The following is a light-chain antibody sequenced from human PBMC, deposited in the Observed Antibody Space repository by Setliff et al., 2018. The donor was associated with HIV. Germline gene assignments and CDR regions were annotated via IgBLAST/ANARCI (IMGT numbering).Light chain of an antibody. Sequence: QSVLTQPASVSGSPGQSITISCIGTVRDIGGYNYVSWYQQHPGKAPKLIIYGVTKRSSGVSTRFSGSKAGTTASLTISGLQAEDEADYYCSSYTSTSAYVFGTGTKVTVL. CDR1: VRDIGGYNY. CDR2: GVT. J-gene: IGLJ1*01. V-gene: IGLV2-14*03. CDR3: SSYTSTSAYV.